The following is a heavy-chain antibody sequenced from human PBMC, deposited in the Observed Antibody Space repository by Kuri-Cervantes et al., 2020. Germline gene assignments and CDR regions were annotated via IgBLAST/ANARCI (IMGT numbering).Heavy chain of an antibody. CDR2: TFYRSKWIN. V-gene: IGHV6-1*01. D-gene: IGHD6-13*01. J-gene: IGHJ4*02. CDR1: GDSVSRRGVA. Sequence: SETLSLTCAISGDSVSRRGVAWNWIRQSPSRGLEWLGRTFYRSKWINDYAVSVKSRIIINPDTSKNQFSLKLSSVTAADTAVYYCARGRSRSSSRFFDYWGQGTLVTVSS. CDR3: ARGRSRSSSRFFDY.